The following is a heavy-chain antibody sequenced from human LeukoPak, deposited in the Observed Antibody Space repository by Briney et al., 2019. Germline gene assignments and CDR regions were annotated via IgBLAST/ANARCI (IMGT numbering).Heavy chain of an antibody. V-gene: IGHV3-30*18. CDR1: GXTFSSHG. Sequence: GRSLRLSCVTSGXTFSSHGMHWVRQAPGKGPEWVALISYDGSKTYYADSVQGRFTISRDYSKNTLFLQMNSLRIEDTALYYCAKDYKTGDPVLFAFDMWGQGTMVTVSS. CDR2: ISYDGSKT. J-gene: IGHJ3*02. CDR3: AKDYKTGDPVLFAFDM. D-gene: IGHD1-1*01.